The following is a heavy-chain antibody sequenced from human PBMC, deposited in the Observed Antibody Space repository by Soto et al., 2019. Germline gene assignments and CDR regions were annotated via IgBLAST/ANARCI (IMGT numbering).Heavy chain of an antibody. Sequence: SETPSLTCAVSGGSISSGGYSWRWIRQPPGKGLEWIGYIYHSGSTYYNPSLKSRVTISVDRSKNQFSLKLSSVTAADTAVYYCASGNRGPPGYWGQGTLVTVSS. CDR2: IYHSGST. D-gene: IGHD1-1*01. J-gene: IGHJ4*02. CDR3: ASGNRGPPGY. V-gene: IGHV4-30-2*01. CDR1: GGSISSGGYS.